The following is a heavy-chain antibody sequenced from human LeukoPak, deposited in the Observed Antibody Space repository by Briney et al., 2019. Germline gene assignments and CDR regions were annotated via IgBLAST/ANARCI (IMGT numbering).Heavy chain of an antibody. V-gene: IGHV4-34*01. CDR2: INHSGST. CDR1: GGSFSGYY. J-gene: IGHJ6*03. Sequence: IPSETLSLTCAVYGGSFSGYYWSWIRQPPGKGLEWIGEINHSGSTNYNPSLKSRVTISVDTSKNQFSLKLSSVTAADTAVYYCARARAGYCTGGVCHSSTSYYYYYYMDVWGKGTTVTVSS. D-gene: IGHD2-8*02. CDR3: ARARAGYCTGGVCHSSTSYYYYYYMDV.